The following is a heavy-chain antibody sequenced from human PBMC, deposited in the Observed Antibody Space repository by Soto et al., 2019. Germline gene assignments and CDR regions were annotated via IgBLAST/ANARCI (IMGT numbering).Heavy chain of an antibody. D-gene: IGHD3-16*01. CDR2: ISRSSSAI. V-gene: IGHV3-48*02. Sequence: HPGGSLRLSCAASGFTFSSYNMNWVRQAPGKGLEWVSYISRSSSAIYYADSVKGRFTISRDNAKSSLYLQMNSLRDEDTAVYYCAREFMTTDGMDVWGQGTTVTVSS. CDR3: AREFMTTDGMDV. CDR1: GFTFSSYN. J-gene: IGHJ6*02.